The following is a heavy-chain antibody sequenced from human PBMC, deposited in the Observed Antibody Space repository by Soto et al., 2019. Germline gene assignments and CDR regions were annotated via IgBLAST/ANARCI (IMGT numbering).Heavy chain of an antibody. CDR2: IYSSGST. J-gene: IGHJ5*02. Sequence: SETLSLTCAVSGGSIIIASYSWNWIRQSPGRGLEWIGHIYSSGSTYYNPSLKSRVSISVDTSNNQFSLKLTSVTAADTAVYFCAREDAARIERWFDAWGQGILVTVSS. CDR1: GGSIIIASYS. V-gene: IGHV4-31*11. D-gene: IGHD6-6*01. CDR3: AREDAARIERWFDA.